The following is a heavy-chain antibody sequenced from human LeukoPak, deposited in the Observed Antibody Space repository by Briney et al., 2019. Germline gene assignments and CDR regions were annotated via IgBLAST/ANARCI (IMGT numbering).Heavy chain of an antibody. CDR1: GGSVTSTNW. D-gene: IGHD6-25*01. CDR3: AREGGFYRPLDY. J-gene: IGHJ4*02. V-gene: IGHV4-4*02. Sequence: PSETLSLTYDVSGGSVTSTNWWTWFRQPPGKGLEWTGEVHLDGRTNYNPSLKSRLVMSADLPENHISLKLTSVTAADTAVYYCAREGGFYRPLDYSGQGTLVTASS. CDR2: VHLDGRT.